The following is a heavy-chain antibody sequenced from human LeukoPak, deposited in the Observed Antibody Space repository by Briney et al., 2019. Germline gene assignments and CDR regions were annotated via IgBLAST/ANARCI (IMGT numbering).Heavy chain of an antibody. CDR1: GFTFSRYA. Sequence: GGSLRLSCAASGFTFSRYAMSWVRQAPGKGLEWVSAISGSGGGTYYADSVKGRFTISRDNSKNTLYLQMNSLRAEDTAVYYCAKIPPSRLSSWIDYWGQGTLVTVSS. CDR3: AKIPPSRLSSWIDY. CDR2: ISGSGGGT. J-gene: IGHJ4*02. D-gene: IGHD6-13*01. V-gene: IGHV3-23*01.